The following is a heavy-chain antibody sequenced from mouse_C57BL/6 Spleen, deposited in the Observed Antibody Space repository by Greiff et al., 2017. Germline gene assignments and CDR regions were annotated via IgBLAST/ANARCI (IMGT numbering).Heavy chain of an antibody. CDR2: IYPGDGDT. CDR1: GYAFSSYW. V-gene: IGHV1-80*01. Sequence: QVQLQQSGAELVKPGASVKISCKASGYAFSSYWMNWVQQRPGKGLEWIGQIYPGDGDTNYNGKFKGKATLTADKSSSTAYMQLSSLTSEDSAVYFCARSEYEYSNYDYFDYWGQGTTLTVSS. J-gene: IGHJ2*01. D-gene: IGHD2-5*01. CDR3: ARSEYEYSNYDYFDY.